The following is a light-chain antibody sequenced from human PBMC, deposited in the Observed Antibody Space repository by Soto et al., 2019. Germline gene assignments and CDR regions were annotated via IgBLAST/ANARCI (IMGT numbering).Light chain of an antibody. V-gene: IGKV3-20*01. J-gene: IGKJ2*01. CDR3: HQYGSSPYT. CDR2: GAS. CDR1: KSVSATN. Sequence: EIVLTQSPGTLSLSPGERATLSCRASKSVSATNLAWYQQKLGQAPRLLIHGASSRATGIPDRFSGSGSGTDFTLPISRLEPEDFAVYYCHQYGSSPYTFGQGTKLEI.